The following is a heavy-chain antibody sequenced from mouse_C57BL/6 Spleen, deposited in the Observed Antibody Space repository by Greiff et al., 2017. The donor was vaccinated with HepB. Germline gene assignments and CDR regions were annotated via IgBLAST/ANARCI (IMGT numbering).Heavy chain of an antibody. J-gene: IGHJ3*01. CDR2: SRNKANDYTT. Sequence: EVKLMESGGGLVQSGRSLRLSCATSGFTFSDFYMEWVRQAPGKGLEWIAASRNKANDYTTEYSASVKGRFIVSRDTSQSILYLQMNALRAEDTAIYYCARDAWEGGFAYWGQGTLVTVSA. D-gene: IGHD4-1*01. V-gene: IGHV7-1*01. CDR3: ARDAWEGGFAY. CDR1: GFTFSDFY.